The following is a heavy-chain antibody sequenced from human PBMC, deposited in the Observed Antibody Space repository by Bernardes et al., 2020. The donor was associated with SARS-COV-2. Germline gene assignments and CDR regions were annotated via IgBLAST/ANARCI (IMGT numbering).Heavy chain of an antibody. CDR3: AREEYTAAYDY. CDR2: IYYSGTT. V-gene: IGHV4-61*01. D-gene: IGHD6-13*01. J-gene: IGHJ4*02. Sequence: SETLSLTCTVSGGSVGSPNYYWSWIRQPPGKGLEWIAYIYYSGTTNYNPSLKGRVNISVDTSKNQFSLKLKSVTAADTAVYYCAREEYTAAYDYWGQGILVTVSS. CDR1: GGSVGSPNYY.